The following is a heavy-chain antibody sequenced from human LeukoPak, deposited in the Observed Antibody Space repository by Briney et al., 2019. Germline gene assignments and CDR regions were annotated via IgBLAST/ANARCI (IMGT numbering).Heavy chain of an antibody. CDR1: GDSLSNYY. CDR3: ARRGSSSRINWFDP. J-gene: IGHJ5*02. Sequence: SETLSLTCTVSGDSLSNYYWSWIRQPPGKGLEWIGYIYYSGSTKYNPSLKSRVTVSVDTSKNQFSLKLSSVTAADTAVYYCARRGSSSRINWFDPWGQGTLVTVSS. CDR2: IYYSGST. D-gene: IGHD6-13*01. V-gene: IGHV4-59*08.